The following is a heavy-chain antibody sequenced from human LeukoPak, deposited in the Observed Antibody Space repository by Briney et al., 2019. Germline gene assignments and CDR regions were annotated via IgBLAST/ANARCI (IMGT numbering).Heavy chain of an antibody. D-gene: IGHD2-2*01. V-gene: IGHV4-34*01. J-gene: IGHJ4*02. CDR3: ARGPNIVVVPAATHFDY. CDR2: INHSGST. Sequence: PSETLSLTCAVYGGSFSGYYWSWICQPPGKGLEWIGEINHSGSTNYNPSLKSRVTISVDTSKNQFSLKLSSVTAADTAVYYCARGPNIVVVPAATHFDYWGQGTLVTVSS. CDR1: GGSFSGYY.